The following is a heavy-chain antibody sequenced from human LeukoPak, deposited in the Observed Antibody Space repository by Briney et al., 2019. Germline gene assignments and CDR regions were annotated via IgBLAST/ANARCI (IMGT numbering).Heavy chain of an antibody. D-gene: IGHD3-9*01. CDR1: GYCFTSYS. V-gene: IGHV5-10-1*01. CDR3: AKGSHKLRYLVWLFGKYYAMDV. J-gene: IGHJ6*02. Sequence: GESLKISFKSLGYCFTSYSLSCGRQMPGKGLEWMGRIDPSDSYTNYSPSFQGHVTISADKSISTAYLQWSSLKASDTAMYYCAKGSHKLRYLVWLFGKYYAMDVWGQGTTVTVSS. CDR2: IDPSDSYT.